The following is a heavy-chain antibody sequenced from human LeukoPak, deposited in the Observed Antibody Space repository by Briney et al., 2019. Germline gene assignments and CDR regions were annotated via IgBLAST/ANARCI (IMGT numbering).Heavy chain of an antibody. D-gene: IGHD6-13*01. J-gene: IGHJ4*02. CDR2: IYYSGST. CDR1: GVSIRSYY. CDR3: ARDVGGIAAAAHFDY. Sequence: SETLSLTCTVSGVSIRSYYWSWIRQPPGKGLEWIGYIYYSGSTNYNPSLKSRVTISVDTSKNQFSLKLSSVTAADTAVYYCARDVGGIAAAAHFDYWGQGTLVTVSS. V-gene: IGHV4-59*01.